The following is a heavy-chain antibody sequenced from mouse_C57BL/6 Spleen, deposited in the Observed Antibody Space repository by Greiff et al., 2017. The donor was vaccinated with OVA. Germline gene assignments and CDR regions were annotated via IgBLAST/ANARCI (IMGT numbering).Heavy chain of an antibody. CDR1: GYTFTSYW. D-gene: IGHD2-4*01. CDR2: IYPSDSET. CDR3: ARTIYDYEGFDY. V-gene: IGHV1-61*01. Sequence: QVQLKQPGAELVRPGSSVKLSCKASGYTFTSYWMDWVKQRPGQGLEWIGNIYPSDSETHYNQKFKDKATLTVDKSSSTAYMQLSSLTSEDSAVYYCARTIYDYEGFDYWGQGTTLTVSS. J-gene: IGHJ2*01.